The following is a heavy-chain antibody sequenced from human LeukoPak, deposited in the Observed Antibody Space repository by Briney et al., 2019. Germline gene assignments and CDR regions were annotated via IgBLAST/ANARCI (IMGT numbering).Heavy chain of an antibody. V-gene: IGHV1-69*06. CDR2: IIPIFGTA. J-gene: IGHJ5*02. Sequence: SVKVSCKASGGTFSSYGISWVRQAPGQGLEWMGGIIPIFGTANYAQKFQGRVTITADTSTSTAYMEVSSLRSEDTAMYYCARSGDLLLENWFDPWGQGTLVTVSS. CDR3: ARSGDLLLENWFDP. CDR1: GGTFSSYG. D-gene: IGHD1-1*01.